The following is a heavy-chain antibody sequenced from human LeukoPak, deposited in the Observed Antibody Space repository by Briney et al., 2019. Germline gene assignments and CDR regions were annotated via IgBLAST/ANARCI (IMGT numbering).Heavy chain of an antibody. V-gene: IGHV3-21*01. D-gene: IGHD3-22*01. Sequence: GGSLRLSCAASGFTFNRCHMQWVRQAPGKGLEWVSSISASSSYRYYGDSVKGRFTISRDNAQNSLYLQMNSLRAEDTAVYYCARVQGHYDSSGLDYWGQGTLVTVSS. CDR1: GFTFNRCH. CDR2: ISASSSYR. J-gene: IGHJ4*02. CDR3: ARVQGHYDSSGLDY.